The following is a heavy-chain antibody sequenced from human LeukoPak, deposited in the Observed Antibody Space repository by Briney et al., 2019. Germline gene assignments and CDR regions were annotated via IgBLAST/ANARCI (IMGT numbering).Heavy chain of an antibody. D-gene: IGHD6-13*01. CDR2: LNPSGGST. J-gene: IGHJ5*01. Sequence: ASVKVSCKASGYTFTSYGISWVRQAPGQGLEWMGMLNPSGGSTTYAQKFQGRVSLTRDMSTRTVYMELSSLRSEDTAVYYCARGGYSSPRGWFDSWGQGTLVTVSS. V-gene: IGHV1-46*01. CDR3: ARGGYSSPRGWFDS. CDR1: GYTFTSYG.